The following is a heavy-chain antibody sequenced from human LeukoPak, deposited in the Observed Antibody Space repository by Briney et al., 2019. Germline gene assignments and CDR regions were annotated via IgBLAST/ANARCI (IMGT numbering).Heavy chain of an antibody. CDR3: AGVREWELLKGNWFDP. V-gene: IGHV1-46*03. CDR1: GYTFTSYY. D-gene: IGHD1-26*01. Sequence: GASVKVSCKASGYTFTSYYMHWVRQAPGQGLEWMGIINPSGGSTSYAQKFQGRVTMTRDTSTSTVYMELSSLRSEDTAVYYCAGVREWELLKGNWFDPWGQGTVVTVSS. CDR2: INPSGGST. J-gene: IGHJ5*02.